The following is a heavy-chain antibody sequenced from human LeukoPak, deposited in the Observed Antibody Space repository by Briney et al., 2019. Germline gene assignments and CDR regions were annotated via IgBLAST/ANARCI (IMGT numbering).Heavy chain of an antibody. CDR3: ARGAWATRLGS. CDR2: IYESGST. V-gene: IGHV4-34*01. D-gene: IGHD2-15*01. Sequence: PSETLSLTCAVYGESLNSYYWSWIRQPPGKGLEWIGEIYESGSTEYNPSLKSRVTISMVPSKQQLSLSLTSVTAADTAVYYCARGAWATRLGSWGLGTPVIVSP. J-gene: IGHJ4*02. CDR1: GESLNSYY.